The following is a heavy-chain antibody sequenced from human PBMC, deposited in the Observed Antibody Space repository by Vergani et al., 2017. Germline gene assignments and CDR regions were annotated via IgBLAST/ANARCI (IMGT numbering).Heavy chain of an antibody. V-gene: IGHV4-59*01. CDR2: IYYSGST. J-gene: IGHJ6*02. CDR1: GGSISSYY. Sequence: QVQLQESGPGLVKPSETLSLTCTVSGGSISSYYWSWIRQPPGKGLEWIGYIYYSGSTNYNPSLKSRVTISVDTSKNQFSLKLSSVTAADTAVYYCARGRYSSSWYDYYYYGMDVWGQGP. CDR3: ARGRYSSSWYDYYYYGMDV. D-gene: IGHD6-13*01.